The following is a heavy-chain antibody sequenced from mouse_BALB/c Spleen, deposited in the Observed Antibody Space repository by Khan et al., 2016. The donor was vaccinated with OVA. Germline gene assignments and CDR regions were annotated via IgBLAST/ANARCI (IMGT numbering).Heavy chain of an antibody. Sequence: EVELVESGGGLVEPGGSLKLSCAASGFTFSSFVMSWVRQTPEKRLEWVATISSAATYTYYTDSVKGRFTISRDNAKNTLYLQMNSLRSDDTATYYCANGNYGWFAYWGQGTLVTVST. J-gene: IGHJ3*01. CDR1: GFTFSSFV. CDR2: ISSAATYT. V-gene: IGHV5-9-1*01. D-gene: IGHD2-1*01. CDR3: ANGNYGWFAY.